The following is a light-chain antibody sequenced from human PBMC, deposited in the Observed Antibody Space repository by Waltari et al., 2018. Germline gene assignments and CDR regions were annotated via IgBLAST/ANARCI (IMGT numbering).Light chain of an antibody. CDR2: RNN. J-gene: IGLJ1*01. CDR3: ASWDDSHYV. Sequence: QSVLTQPPSASETPGQRVTISCSRSNSTPGTTYLYWYHQPPGTAPKLLIYRNNQRPSGVPDRFSASKSGTSASLAIDGLRSEDEAVYYCASWDDSHYVFGPGTQVTVL. V-gene: IGLV1-47*01. CDR1: NSTPGTTY.